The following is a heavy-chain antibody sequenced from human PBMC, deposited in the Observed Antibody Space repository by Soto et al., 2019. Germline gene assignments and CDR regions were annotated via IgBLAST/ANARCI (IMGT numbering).Heavy chain of an antibody. CDR3: AKTYSSSWYHTFDY. V-gene: IGHV3-23*01. CDR1: GFTFSSYA. D-gene: IGHD6-13*01. J-gene: IGHJ4*02. Sequence: GGSLSLSCAASGFTFSSYAMSWVRQAPGKGLEWVSAISGSGGSTYYADSVKGRFTISRDNSKNTLYLQMNSLRAEDTAVYYCAKTYSSSWYHTFDYWGQGTLVTVSS. CDR2: ISGSGGST.